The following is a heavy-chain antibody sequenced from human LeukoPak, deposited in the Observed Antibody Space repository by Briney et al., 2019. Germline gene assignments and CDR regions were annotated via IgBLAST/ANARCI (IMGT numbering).Heavy chain of an antibody. D-gene: IGHD2-21*02. CDR1: GASISTSTHY. Sequence: SETLSLTCTISGASISTSTHYWGWLRQPPGKGLEWIGSICYQGRTYLNPSLRSRVSISVDTSKSQVSLKLTSVSAADTAVYYCARHALVTAISTYNWLDPWGQGTLVTVSS. J-gene: IGHJ5*02. CDR3: ARHALVTAISTYNWLDP. V-gene: IGHV4-39*01. CDR2: ICYQGRT.